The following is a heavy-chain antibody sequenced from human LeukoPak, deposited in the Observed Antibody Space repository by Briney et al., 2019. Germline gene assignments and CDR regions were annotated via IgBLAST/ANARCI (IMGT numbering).Heavy chain of an antibody. CDR3: ARVGVDYYYYYYGMDV. D-gene: IGHD3-16*01. V-gene: IGHV1-18*01. J-gene: IGHJ6*02. CDR2: ISAYNGNT. CDR1: GYTFTSYG. Sequence: ASVKVSCKASGYTFTSYGISWVRQAPGQGLEWMGWISAYNGNTNYAQKLQGRVTMTTDTSTSTAYMELRGLRSDDTAVYYCARVGVDYYYYYYGMDVWGQGTTVTVSS.